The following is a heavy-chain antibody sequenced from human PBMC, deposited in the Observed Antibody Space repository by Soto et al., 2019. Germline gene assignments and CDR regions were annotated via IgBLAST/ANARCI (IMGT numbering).Heavy chain of an antibody. V-gene: IGHV1-18*01. CDR2: ISPYTGNT. Sequence: QVQLVQSGDEVKKPGASVKVSCKASGYIFVNYGIAWVRQAPGQGLEWMGWISPYTGNTHSATKVQGRLTMTTDTSTSPAYMDLGSLTSDDTAVYYCVMVDNYVTPTPQDVWGQGNTVTVSS. CDR3: VMVDNYVTPTPQDV. J-gene: IGHJ6*02. D-gene: IGHD3-16*01. CDR1: GYIFVNYG.